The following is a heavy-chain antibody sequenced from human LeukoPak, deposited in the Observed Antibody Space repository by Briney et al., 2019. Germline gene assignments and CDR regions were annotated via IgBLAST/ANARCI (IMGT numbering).Heavy chain of an antibody. J-gene: IGHJ3*02. CDR1: GFTFRNYN. D-gene: IGHD1-26*01. V-gene: IGHV3-48*02. Sequence: PGGSLRLSCAAYGFTFRNYNINWVRQAPGKGLEWVSFIGSSSSPIYYADSVKGRFTVSRDNAKNSLYLHLNSLRDEDTAVYYCARDPRPYSGSGLHFDIWGQGTLVTVSS. CDR2: IGSSSSPI. CDR3: ARDPRPYSGSGLHFDI.